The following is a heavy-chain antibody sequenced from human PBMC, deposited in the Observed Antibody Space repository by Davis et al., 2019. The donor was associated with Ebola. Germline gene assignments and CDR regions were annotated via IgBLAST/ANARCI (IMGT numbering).Heavy chain of an antibody. V-gene: IGHV4-4*07. D-gene: IGHD2-2*01. CDR2: IDTSGIT. CDR3: ARETTTSCFPSSDGVCPYYYDY. CDR1: GGSISTYY. Sequence: PSETLSLTCTVSGGSISTYYWSWIRQPAGKGLEWIGRIDTSGITNYNPSLQSRIAMSVDTSKNQFSLKLTSVTAADTAVYYCARETTTSCFPSSDGVCPYYYDYWGQGTLVTVSS. J-gene: IGHJ4*02.